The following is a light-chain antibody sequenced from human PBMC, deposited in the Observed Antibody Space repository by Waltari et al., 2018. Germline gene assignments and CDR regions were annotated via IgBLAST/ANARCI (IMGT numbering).Light chain of an antibody. J-gene: IGLJ2*01. V-gene: IGLV3-21*02. CDR2: DDD. Sequence: SYVLTQLSSMSVTPGQTARIVCVGRHLGTKAVHWYQRKAGQAPLMVLHDDDTRHSGIPDRFYGTNSGDTATLTISGVEAEDEADYFCQVWDSHTVVFGGGTNLTVL. CDR1: HLGTKA. CDR3: QVWDSHTVV.